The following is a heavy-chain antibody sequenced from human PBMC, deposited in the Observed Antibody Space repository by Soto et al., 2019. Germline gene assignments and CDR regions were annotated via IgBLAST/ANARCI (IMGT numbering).Heavy chain of an antibody. D-gene: IGHD3-3*01. V-gene: IGHV1-69*13. J-gene: IGHJ4*02. CDR2: IIPIFGTA. CDR1: GGTFSSYA. CDR3: ARDGQLIVLRN. Sequence: SSLKGSCKASGGTFSSYAISWVRQAPGQGLEWMGGIIPIFGTANYAQKFQGRVTITADESTSTAYMELSSLRSEDTAVYYCARDGQLIVLRNWGQGTLVTVSS.